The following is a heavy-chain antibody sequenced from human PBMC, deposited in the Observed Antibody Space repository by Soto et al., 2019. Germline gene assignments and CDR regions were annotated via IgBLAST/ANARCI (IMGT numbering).Heavy chain of an antibody. CDR3: ARDSSSSGGALDY. Sequence: GSLRLSCAASGFTVSSNYMSWVRQAPGKGLEWVSVIYSGGSTYYADSVKGRFTISRDNSKNTLYLQMNSLRAEDTAVYYCARDSSSSGGALDYWGQGTLVTVSS. J-gene: IGHJ4*02. D-gene: IGHD6-19*01. CDR2: IYSGGST. V-gene: IGHV3-53*01. CDR1: GFTVSSNY.